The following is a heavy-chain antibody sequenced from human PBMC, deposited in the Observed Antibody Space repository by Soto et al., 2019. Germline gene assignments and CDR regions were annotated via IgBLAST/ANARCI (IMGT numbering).Heavy chain of an antibody. Sequence: ASVKVSCKASGYTFTGYYMHWVRQAPGQGLEWMGWINPNSGGTNYAQKFQGRVTMTRDTSISTAYMELSRLRSDDTAVYYCAYGIAAAGGWFDPWGHGTLVTVSS. CDR1: GYTFTGYY. V-gene: IGHV1-2*02. CDR3: AYGIAAAGGWFDP. CDR2: INPNSGGT. J-gene: IGHJ5*02. D-gene: IGHD6-13*01.